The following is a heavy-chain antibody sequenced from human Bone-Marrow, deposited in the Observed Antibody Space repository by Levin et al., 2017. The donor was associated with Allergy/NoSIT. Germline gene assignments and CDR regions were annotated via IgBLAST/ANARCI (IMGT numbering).Heavy chain of an antibody. D-gene: IGHD6-19*01. CDR2: ISSSSSYI. V-gene: IGHV3-21*01. CDR3: ARTPTYSTGWANFDS. CDR1: GFTFSSYN. Sequence: PGESLKISCAASGFTFSSYNMNWVRQAPGKGLEWVSSISSSSSYIYYADSVKGRFTISRDNAKNSLYLQMNSLRAEDTAVYYCARTPTYSTGWANFDSWGQGTLVTVSS. J-gene: IGHJ4*02.